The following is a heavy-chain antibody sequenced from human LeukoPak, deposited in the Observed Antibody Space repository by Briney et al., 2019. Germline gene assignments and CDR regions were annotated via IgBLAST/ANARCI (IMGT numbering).Heavy chain of an antibody. CDR3: ARGVAVAGTDVYYYYGMDV. D-gene: IGHD6-19*01. CDR2: INHSGST. V-gene: IGHV4-34*01. J-gene: IGHJ6*02. Sequence: SETLSLTCAVYGGSFSGYYWSWIHQPPGKGLEWIGEINHSGSTNYNPSLKSRVTISVDTSKNQFSLKLSSVTAADTAVYYCARGVAVAGTDVYYYYGMDVWGQGTTVTVSS. CDR1: GGSFSGYY.